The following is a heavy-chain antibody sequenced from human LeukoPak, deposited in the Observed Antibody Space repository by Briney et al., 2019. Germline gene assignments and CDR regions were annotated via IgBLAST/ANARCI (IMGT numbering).Heavy chain of an antibody. D-gene: IGHD3-10*01. CDR3: ARHKGSKLLWFGNYNWFDP. CDR2: IYYSGST. Sequence: SETLSLTCTVSGGSISSYYWSWIRQPPGKGLEWIGYIYYSGSTNYNPSLKSRVIISVDTSKNQFSLRLSSVTAADTAVYYCARHKGSKLLWFGNYNWFDPWGQGTLVTVSS. J-gene: IGHJ5*02. CDR1: GGSISSYY. V-gene: IGHV4-59*01.